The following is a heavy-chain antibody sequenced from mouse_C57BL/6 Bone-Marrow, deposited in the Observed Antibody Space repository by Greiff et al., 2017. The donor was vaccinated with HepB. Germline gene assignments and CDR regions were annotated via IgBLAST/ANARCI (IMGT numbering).Heavy chain of an antibody. D-gene: IGHD1-1*01. Sequence: EVQLQQSGPELVKPGASVKISCKASGYSFTGYYMNWVKQSPEKSLEWIGEINPSTGGTTYNQKFKAKATLTVDKSSSTAYMQLKSLTSEDSAVYYCARDDSSYGYWGQGTTLTVSS. CDR1: GYSFTGYY. J-gene: IGHJ2*01. V-gene: IGHV1-42*01. CDR2: INPSTGGT. CDR3: ARDDSSYGY.